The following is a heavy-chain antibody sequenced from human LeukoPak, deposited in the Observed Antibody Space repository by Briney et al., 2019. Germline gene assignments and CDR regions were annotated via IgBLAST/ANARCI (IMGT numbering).Heavy chain of an antibody. CDR1: GLTFRNYG. D-gene: IGHD3-16*01. V-gene: IGHV3-33*03. J-gene: IGHJ2*01. CDR3: XXILVPXXVXHFDL. CDR2: IYSGGGTTK. Sequence: GTPLRLSCVASGLTFRNYGFHWVRQAPGKGLEWVAIIYSGGGTTKYYAESLKDRFTITRDDSRDTLYLQMNSLRAEDTALXXXXXILVPXXVXHFDLWGRGTLVTVSS.